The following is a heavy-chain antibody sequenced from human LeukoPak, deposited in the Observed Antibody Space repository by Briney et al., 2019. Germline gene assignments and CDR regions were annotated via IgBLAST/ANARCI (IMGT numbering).Heavy chain of an antibody. CDR3: ATQPTVTTVYYYMDV. CDR2: ISGSGGST. D-gene: IGHD4-11*01. CDR1: GFTFDDYG. J-gene: IGHJ6*03. Sequence: GGSLRLSCAASGFTFDDYGMSWVRQAPGKGLEWVSRISGSGGSTYYADSVKGRFTISRDNSKNTLYLQMNSLRAEDTAVYYCATQPTVTTVYYYMDVWGKGTTVTVSS. V-gene: IGHV3-23*01.